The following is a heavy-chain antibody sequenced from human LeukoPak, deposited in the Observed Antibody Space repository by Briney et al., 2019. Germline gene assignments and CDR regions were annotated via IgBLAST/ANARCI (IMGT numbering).Heavy chain of an antibody. Sequence: SETLSLTCTVSGGSISSSSYYWGWIRQPPGKGLEWIGSIYYSGSTYYNPSLKSRVTISVDTSKNHFSLKLSSVTAADTAVYYCARVGWSGSSGFLDYWGQGTLVTVSS. CDR2: IYYSGST. CDR3: ARVGWSGSSGFLDY. CDR1: GGSISSSSYY. J-gene: IGHJ4*02. D-gene: IGHD3-22*01. V-gene: IGHV4-39*02.